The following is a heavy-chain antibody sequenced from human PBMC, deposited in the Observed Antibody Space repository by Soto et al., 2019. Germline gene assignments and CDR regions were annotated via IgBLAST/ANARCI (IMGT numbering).Heavy chain of an antibody. CDR2: IYHSGST. Sequence: QLQLQESGSGLVKPSQTLSLTCAVSGGSISSGGYSWSWIRQPPGKGLEWIGYIYHSGSTYYNPSLKSRVTLSVDRSKHQFSLKLSSVTAADTGVYYWARAPTTVVTRGSFDLWGRGTLVTVSS. D-gene: IGHD4-17*01. CDR1: GGSISSGGYS. V-gene: IGHV4-30-2*01. J-gene: IGHJ2*01. CDR3: ARAPTTVVTRGSFDL.